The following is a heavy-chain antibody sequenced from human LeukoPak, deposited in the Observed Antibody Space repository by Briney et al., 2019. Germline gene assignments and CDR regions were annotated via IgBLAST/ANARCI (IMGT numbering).Heavy chain of an antibody. Sequence: GGSLRLSCAASGFTFSSYAMSWVRQAPGKGLERASAISGSGGSTYYADSVKGRFTISRDNSKNTLYLQMNSLRAEDTAVYYCAKNYDILTGSDYWGQGTLVTVSS. CDR2: ISGSGGST. V-gene: IGHV3-23*01. D-gene: IGHD3-9*01. J-gene: IGHJ4*02. CDR1: GFTFSSYA. CDR3: AKNYDILTGSDY.